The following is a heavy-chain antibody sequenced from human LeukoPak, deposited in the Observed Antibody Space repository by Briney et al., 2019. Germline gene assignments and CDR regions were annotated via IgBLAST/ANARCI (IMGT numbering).Heavy chain of an antibody. Sequence: PGGSLRLSCAASGFTFSSYAMSWVRQAPGKGLEWVSVISGSGGSTNYADSVKGRFAISRDNSKNTLYLQMNSLRAEDTAVYYCAKDYNGPFDYWGQGTLVTVSS. CDR1: GFTFSSYA. J-gene: IGHJ4*02. V-gene: IGHV3-23*01. CDR2: ISGSGGST. D-gene: IGHD2-8*01. CDR3: AKDYNGPFDY.